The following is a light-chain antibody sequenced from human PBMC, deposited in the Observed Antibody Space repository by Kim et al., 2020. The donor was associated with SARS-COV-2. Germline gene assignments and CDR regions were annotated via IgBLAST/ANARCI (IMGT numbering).Light chain of an antibody. CDR3: QQRSASFT. Sequence: EVVLTQSPATLSLSPGETATLSFRASQTVSRYLAWYQQKPGQAPRLLIYDSSKRATGIPARFSGSGSGTDFILTISSLEPDDFATYYCQQRSASFTFGQGTKLEI. CDR2: DSS. CDR1: QTVSRY. V-gene: IGKV3-11*01. J-gene: IGKJ2*01.